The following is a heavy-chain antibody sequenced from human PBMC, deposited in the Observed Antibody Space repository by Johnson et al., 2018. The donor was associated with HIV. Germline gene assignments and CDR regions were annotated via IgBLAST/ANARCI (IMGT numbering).Heavy chain of an antibody. D-gene: IGHD6-6*01. J-gene: IGHJ3*02. CDR1: GFTFNDHW. CDR3: ARVSSSSSFDAFDI. CDR2: IYSGGST. V-gene: IGHV3-66*01. Sequence: VQLVESGGGLVQPGGSLRLSCGASGFTFNDHWMQWVRQAPGKGLEWVSVIYSGGSTYYADSVKGRFTISRDNSKNTLYLQMNSLRAEDTAVYYCARVSSSSSFDAFDIWGQGTMVTVSS.